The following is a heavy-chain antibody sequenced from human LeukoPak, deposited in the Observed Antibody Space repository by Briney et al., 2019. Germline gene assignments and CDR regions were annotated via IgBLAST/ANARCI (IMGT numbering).Heavy chain of an antibody. CDR2: IYYSGST. Sequence: KPSETLSLTCTVSGGSISSYYWSWIRQPPGKGLEWIGYIYYSGSTNYNPSLKSRVTISVDTSKNQFSLKLSSVTAADTAVYYCARGSAAGRVDYFDYWGQGTLVTVSS. CDR1: GGSISSYY. D-gene: IGHD6-13*01. J-gene: IGHJ4*02. CDR3: ARGSAAGRVDYFDY. V-gene: IGHV4-59*01.